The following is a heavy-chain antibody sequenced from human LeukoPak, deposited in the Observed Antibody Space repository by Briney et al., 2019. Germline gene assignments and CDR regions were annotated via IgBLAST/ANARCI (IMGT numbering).Heavy chain of an antibody. V-gene: IGHV3-30-3*01. Sequence: GGSLRLSCAASGFFFSSYCMHWVRQAPGKGLEWLAVISSDGSNKYYAGSVKGRFTISRDNSKTTLFVQMNSLRVEDTAVYYCARCRENDFWSGSPVDYWGQGTLVTVSS. J-gene: IGHJ4*02. CDR3: ARCRENDFWSGSPVDY. CDR2: ISSDGSNK. CDR1: GFFFSSYC. D-gene: IGHD3-3*01.